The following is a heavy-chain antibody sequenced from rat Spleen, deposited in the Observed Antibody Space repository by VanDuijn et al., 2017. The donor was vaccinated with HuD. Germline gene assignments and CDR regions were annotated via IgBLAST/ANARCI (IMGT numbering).Heavy chain of an antibody. J-gene: IGHJ2*01. CDR2: ISTGGGST. CDR3: AKDREVYWYFDF. V-gene: IGHV5-27*01. D-gene: IGHD4-2*01. CDR1: GFTFSNYY. Sequence: EVQLVESGGGLVQPGRSLKLSCAASGFTFSNYYMAWVRQAPTKGLEWVAYISTGGGSTYYRDSVRGRFTISRDNAENTAYLQMNSLWSEDTATYYCAKDREVYWYFDFWGQGVMVTVSS.